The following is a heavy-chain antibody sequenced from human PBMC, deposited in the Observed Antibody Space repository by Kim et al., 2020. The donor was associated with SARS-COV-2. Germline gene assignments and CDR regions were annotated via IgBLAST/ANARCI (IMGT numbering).Heavy chain of an antibody. V-gene: IGHV3-33*01. CDR1: GFTFSSYG. CDR2: IWYDGSNK. J-gene: IGHJ4*02. Sequence: GGSLRLSCAASGFTFSSYGMHWVRQAPGKGLEWVAVIWYDGSNKYYADSVKGRFTISRDNSKNTLYLQMNSLRAEDTAVYYCARELWDLGYCSGCGFDYWGQGTLVTVSS. CDR3: ARELWDLGYCSGCGFDY. D-gene: IGHD2-15*01.